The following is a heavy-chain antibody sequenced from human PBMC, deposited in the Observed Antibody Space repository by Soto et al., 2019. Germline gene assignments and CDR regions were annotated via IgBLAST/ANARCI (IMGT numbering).Heavy chain of an antibody. V-gene: IGHV3-23*01. J-gene: IGHJ6*03. CDR3: AKDRPARPNDYYYYMDV. CDR2: ISGSGGST. Sequence: EVQLLESGGGLVQPGGSLRLSCAASGFTFSSYAMSWVRQAPGKGLEWVSAISGSGGSTYYADSVKGRFTISRDNSKNTLYLQMNSLRAEDTAVYYCAKDRPARPNDYYYYMDVWGKGTTVTVSS. CDR1: GFTFSSYA. D-gene: IGHD6-6*01.